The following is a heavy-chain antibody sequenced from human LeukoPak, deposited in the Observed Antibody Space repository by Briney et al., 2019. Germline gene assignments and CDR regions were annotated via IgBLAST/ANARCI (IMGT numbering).Heavy chain of an antibody. V-gene: IGHV4-39*07. Sequence: SSETLSLTCTVSGGSISSSSYYWGWIRQPPGKGLEWIGSIYHSGSTNYNPSLNSRVTISVDKSKNQFSLKLSSVTAADTAVYYCARAKPTYSSSWYGDAFDIWGQGTMVTVSS. J-gene: IGHJ3*02. D-gene: IGHD6-13*01. CDR2: IYHSGST. CDR1: GGSISSSSYY. CDR3: ARAKPTYSSSWYGDAFDI.